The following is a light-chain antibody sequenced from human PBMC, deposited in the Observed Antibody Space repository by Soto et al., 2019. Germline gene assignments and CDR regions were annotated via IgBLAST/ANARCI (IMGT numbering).Light chain of an antibody. CDR2: DVS. CDR1: SSDVGDYNY. CDR3: CSYAGSYSLYV. J-gene: IGLJ1*01. Sequence: QSVLTQPRSVSGSPGQSVTISCTGTSSDVGDYNYVSWYQQHPGKAPKLMIYDVSKRPSGVPDRFSGSKSGNTASLTISGLQAEDEADYYCCSYAGSYSLYVFGTGTQLTVL. V-gene: IGLV2-11*01.